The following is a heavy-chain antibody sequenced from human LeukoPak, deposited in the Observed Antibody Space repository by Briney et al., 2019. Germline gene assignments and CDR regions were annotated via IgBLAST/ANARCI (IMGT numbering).Heavy chain of an antibody. D-gene: IGHD6-19*01. Sequence: SETLSLTCAVYGGSFSGYYWSWIRQPPGKGLEWIGEVNHSGSTNYNPSLKSRVTISVDTSKNQFSLKLSSVTAADTAVYYCARYYLQWLARSTNWFDPWGQGTLVTVSS. CDR1: GGSFSGYY. J-gene: IGHJ5*02. V-gene: IGHV4-34*01. CDR2: VNHSGST. CDR3: ARYYLQWLARSTNWFDP.